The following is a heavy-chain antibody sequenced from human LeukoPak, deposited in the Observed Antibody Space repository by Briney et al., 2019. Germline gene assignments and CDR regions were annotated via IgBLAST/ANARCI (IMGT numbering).Heavy chain of an antibody. D-gene: IGHD5-24*01. J-gene: IGHJ6*02. V-gene: IGHV3-74*01. CDR3: AKARLMAAPFYYYGMDV. CDR2: VNSDGKTT. CDR1: GFTFSNSW. Sequence: GGSLRLSCAASGFTFSNSWMHWVRQAPGKGLVWVSRVNSDGKTTTYADSVKGRFTISRDNAKNSLYLQMNSLRGEDTALYYCAKARLMAAPFYYYGMDVWGPGTTVTVSS.